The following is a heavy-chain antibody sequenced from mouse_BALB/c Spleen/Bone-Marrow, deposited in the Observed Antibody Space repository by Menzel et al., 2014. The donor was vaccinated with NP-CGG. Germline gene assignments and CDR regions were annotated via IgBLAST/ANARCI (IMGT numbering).Heavy chain of an antibody. D-gene: IGHD1-1*01. CDR2: IDPANGNT. J-gene: IGHJ4*01. CDR1: GFNIKDTY. CDR3: TYMGYYGSSYAMDY. V-gene: IGHV14-3*02. Sequence: EVHLVESGAELVKPGASVKLSCTASGFNIKDTYMHWVKQRPEQGLEWIGRIDPANGNTKYDPKFQGKATITADTSSSTAYMQLSSLTSEDSAVYYCTYMGYYGSSYAMDYWGQGTSVTVSS.